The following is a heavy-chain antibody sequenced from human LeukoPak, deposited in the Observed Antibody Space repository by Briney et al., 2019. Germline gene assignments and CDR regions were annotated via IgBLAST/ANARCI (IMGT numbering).Heavy chain of an antibody. J-gene: IGHJ6*03. CDR3: ARLKGSYYDILTGYYGYPDYYYMDV. CDR1: GGSFSGYY. Sequence: SETLSLTCAVYGGSFSGYYWSWIRQPPGKGLEWIGEINHSGNTNSNPSLKSRVTMSVDTSKNQFSLKLSSLTAADTAVYYCARLKGSYYDILTGYYGYPDYYYMDVWGKGTTVTISS. V-gene: IGHV4-34*01. D-gene: IGHD3-9*01. CDR2: INHSGNT.